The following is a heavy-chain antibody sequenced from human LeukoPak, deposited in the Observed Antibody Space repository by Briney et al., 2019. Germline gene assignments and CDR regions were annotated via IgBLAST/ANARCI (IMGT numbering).Heavy chain of an antibody. Sequence: ASVKVSCKASGYTFTGYYMHWVGQAPGQGLEWMGWINPNSGGTNYAQKFQGRVAMTRDTSISTAYMELSRLRSDDTAVYYCARVLHRDYGSEYMDVWGKGTTVTISS. CDR2: INPNSGGT. V-gene: IGHV1-2*02. D-gene: IGHD3-10*01. CDR1: GYTFTGYY. CDR3: ARVLHRDYGSEYMDV. J-gene: IGHJ6*03.